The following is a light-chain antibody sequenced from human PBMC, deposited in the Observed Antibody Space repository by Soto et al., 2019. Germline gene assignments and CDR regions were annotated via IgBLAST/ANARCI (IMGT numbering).Light chain of an antibody. Sequence: EIVLTQSPGTLSLSPGESATLSCRASQGIGRYLAWFQQKPGQAPRLLIYDASTRATGIPARFSGSGSGTDFPLNIRRLEAEDFGFYYCQQRSNWPLTFGPGTKVEIK. V-gene: IGKV3-11*01. CDR2: DAS. J-gene: IGKJ3*01. CDR3: QQRSNWPLT. CDR1: QGIGRY.